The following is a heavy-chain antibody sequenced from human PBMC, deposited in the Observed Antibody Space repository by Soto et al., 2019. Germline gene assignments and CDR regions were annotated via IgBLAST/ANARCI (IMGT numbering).Heavy chain of an antibody. V-gene: IGHV1-46*01. CDR1: GYRFTSYH. CDR2: INPSGGSS. D-gene: IGHD3-22*01. J-gene: IGHJ4*02. Sequence: QVQLVQSGAEVKKPGASVKLSCKASGYRFTSYHMHWVRQAPGQGLEWMGIINPSGGSSKYAQKFLDRVTMTRETSTSTVYMDLSSLKSEDTAVYYCARSHDSSGYSFFNYWGQGTLVTVSS. CDR3: ARSHDSSGYSFFNY.